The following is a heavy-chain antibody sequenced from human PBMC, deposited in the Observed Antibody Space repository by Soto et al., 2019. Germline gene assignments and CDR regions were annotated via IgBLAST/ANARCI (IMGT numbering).Heavy chain of an antibody. Sequence: PWGSLRLSCAASGFTFSSYAMHWVRQAPGKGLEWVAVISYDGSNKYYADSVKGRFTISRDNSKNTLYLQMNSLRAEDTAVYYCARGPVAGTGLFWPDYWGQGTLVTVSS. CDR2: ISYDGSNK. CDR1: GFTFSSYA. J-gene: IGHJ4*02. D-gene: IGHD6-19*01. CDR3: ARGPVAGTGLFWPDY. V-gene: IGHV3-30-3*01.